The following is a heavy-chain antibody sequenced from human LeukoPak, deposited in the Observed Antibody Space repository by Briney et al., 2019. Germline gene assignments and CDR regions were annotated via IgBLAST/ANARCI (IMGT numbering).Heavy chain of an antibody. CDR3: AKDTVKVTTIRRVPHYMDV. J-gene: IGHJ6*03. D-gene: IGHD5-12*01. Sequence: PGGSLRLSCAASGFTFSSYGMHWVRQAPGKGLEWVAVISYDGSNKYYADSVKGRFTISRDNSKNTLYLQMNSLRAEDTALYYCAKDTVKVTTIRRVPHYMDVWGKGTTVTISS. V-gene: IGHV3-30*18. CDR2: ISYDGSNK. CDR1: GFTFSSYG.